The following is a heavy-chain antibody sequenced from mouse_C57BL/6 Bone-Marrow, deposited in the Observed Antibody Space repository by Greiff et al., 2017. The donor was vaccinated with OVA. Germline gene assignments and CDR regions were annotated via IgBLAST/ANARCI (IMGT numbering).Heavy chain of an antibody. J-gene: IGHJ2*01. Sequence: EVQLVESGPGLVKPSQSLSLTCSVTGYSITSGYYWNWIRQFPGNKLEWMGYISYDGSNNYNPSLKNRISITRDTSKNQFFLKLNSVTTEDTATYYCARRRWLLRFDYWGQGTTLTVSS. CDR3: ARRRWLLRFDY. V-gene: IGHV3-6*01. D-gene: IGHD2-3*01. CDR1: GYSITSGYY. CDR2: ISYDGSN.